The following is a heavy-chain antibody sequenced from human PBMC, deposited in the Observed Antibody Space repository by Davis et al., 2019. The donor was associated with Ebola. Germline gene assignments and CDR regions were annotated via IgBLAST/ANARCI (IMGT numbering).Heavy chain of an antibody. CDR2: ITSSGTSM. D-gene: IGHD3-22*01. J-gene: IGHJ4*02. Sequence: PGGSLRLSCAASGFTFSSYSMNWVRQAPGKGLEWVSSITSSGTSMFYADSVKGRFTISRDNSKNTLYLQMNSLRAEDTAVYYCGKKDRYSGYYPYDYWGQGTLVTVSP. CDR1: GFTFSSYS. CDR3: GKKDRYSGYYPYDY. V-gene: IGHV3-21*04.